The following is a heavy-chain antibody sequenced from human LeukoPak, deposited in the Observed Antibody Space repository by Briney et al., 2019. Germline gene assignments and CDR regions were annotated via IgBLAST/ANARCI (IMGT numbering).Heavy chain of an antibody. J-gene: IGHJ5*02. D-gene: IGHD6-13*01. Sequence: GASVKVSCKASGYTFTSYAMHWVRQAPGQRLEWMGWINAGNGNTKYSQKFQGRVTITRDTSASTAYMELSSLRSDDTAVYYCARGGYSSSWGWFDPWGQGTLVTVSS. CDR1: GYTFTSYA. CDR2: INAGNGNT. V-gene: IGHV1-3*01. CDR3: ARGGYSSSWGWFDP.